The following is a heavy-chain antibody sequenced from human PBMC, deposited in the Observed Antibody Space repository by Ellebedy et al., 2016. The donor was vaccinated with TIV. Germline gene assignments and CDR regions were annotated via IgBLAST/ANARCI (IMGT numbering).Heavy chain of an antibody. CDR2: IYYSGST. CDR1: GGSISTYY. CDR3: ARVGMVREYYFDY. D-gene: IGHD3-10*01. Sequence: MPSETLSLTCTVSGGSISTYYWSWIRQPPGKGLEWIGYIYYSGSTNYNPSLKSRFTISVDTSKNQFSLNLTSVTAADTAVYYCARVGMVREYYFDYWGQGTLVTVSS. J-gene: IGHJ4*02. V-gene: IGHV4-59*01.